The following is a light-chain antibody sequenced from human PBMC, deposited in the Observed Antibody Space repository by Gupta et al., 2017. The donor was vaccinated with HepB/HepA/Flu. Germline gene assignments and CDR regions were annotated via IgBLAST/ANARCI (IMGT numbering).Light chain of an antibody. V-gene: IGLV3-19*01. CDR3: YARDNNDNHLHFV. J-gene: IGLJ2*01. CDR1: SLRSFP. Sequence: SSELTQDPAVSVALGQTVRIRCQGDSLRSFPANWHQQKPGQAPVLVISNVNRRPSGIPDRFSGSSSGNIASFTITGAQAEDEADYYCYARDNNDNHLHFVFGGGTKLTVL. CDR2: NVN.